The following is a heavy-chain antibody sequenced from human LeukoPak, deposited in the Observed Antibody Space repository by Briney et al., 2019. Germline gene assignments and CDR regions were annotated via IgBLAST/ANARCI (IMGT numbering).Heavy chain of an antibody. J-gene: IGHJ5*02. CDR2: LRSNSDGGTI. D-gene: IGHD3-22*01. CDR1: GFTFSSAW. Sequence: GGSLRLSCATSGFTFSSAWMNWVRQAPGKGLEWVGRLRSNSDGGTIDYAAPVKGRFALSRDDSKNTLYLQMNSLQTEDTAVYYCATDFYDTTWGQGTLVTVSS. V-gene: IGHV3-15*07. CDR3: ATDFYDTT.